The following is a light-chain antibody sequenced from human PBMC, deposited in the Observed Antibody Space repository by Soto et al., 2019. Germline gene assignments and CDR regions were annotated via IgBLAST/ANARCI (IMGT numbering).Light chain of an antibody. Sequence: IVLTQSPATMSLSPGERATLSCGASERVSSSYVAWYQMKAGLAPRLLIHDASTRASGIPDRFSGSGSGRDFTLTISGLEPEDFAVYYCQQYGSSPLISFGQGTRLEIK. CDR3: QQYGSSPLIS. CDR1: ERVSSSY. V-gene: IGKV3D-20*01. CDR2: DAS. J-gene: IGKJ5*01.